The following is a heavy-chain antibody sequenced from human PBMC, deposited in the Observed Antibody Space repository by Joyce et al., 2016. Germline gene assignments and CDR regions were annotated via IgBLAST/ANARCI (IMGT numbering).Heavy chain of an antibody. CDR3: TKDDGWVAGS. J-gene: IGHJ5*02. D-gene: IGHD6-19*01. CDR1: GFTFTSHG. V-gene: IGHV3-23*03. CDR2: INMGGTTT. Sequence: EVHLLDSGGGLVQPGGSLRLSCAASGFTFTSHGMSWVRQVPGKGLEWVSGINMGGTTTYYADSVKGRFTISKDNSQNILYLQMNSLRVDDTALYFCTKDDGWVAGSWGQGTLVSVSS.